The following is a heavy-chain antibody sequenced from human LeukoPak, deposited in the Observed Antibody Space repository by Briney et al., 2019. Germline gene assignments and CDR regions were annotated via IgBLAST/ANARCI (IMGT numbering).Heavy chain of an antibody. CDR1: GGSIINRSYY. J-gene: IGHJ4*02. D-gene: IGHD6-25*01. CDR3: ARQIVMHSSGWNDY. CDR2: IYYSGST. V-gene: IGHV4-39*01. Sequence: PSETLSLTCTVSGGSIINRSYYWGWIRQPPGKGLEWIGSIYYSGSTYYNPSLKSRVTISIDTSENQFSLKLSSVTAADAAVYYCARQIVMHSSGWNDYWGQGTLVTVSS.